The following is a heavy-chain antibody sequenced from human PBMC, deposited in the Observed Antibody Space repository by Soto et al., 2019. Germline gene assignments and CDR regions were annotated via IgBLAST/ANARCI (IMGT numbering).Heavy chain of an antibody. V-gene: IGHV1-8*01. J-gene: IGHJ4*02. CDR2: MNPNSGNT. CDR1: GYTFTSYD. Sequence: QVQLVQSGAEVKKPGASVTVSCKDSGYTFTSYDINWVRQATGQGLEWMGWMNPNSGNTGYAQKLQGRGTMTRNTSISTVDMELSSLRSEETAVYSCARGPDPQDWGQGTLVTVSS. CDR3: ARGPDPQD.